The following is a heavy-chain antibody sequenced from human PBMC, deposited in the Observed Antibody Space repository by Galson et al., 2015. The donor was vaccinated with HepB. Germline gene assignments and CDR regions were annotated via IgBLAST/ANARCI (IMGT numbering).Heavy chain of an antibody. D-gene: IGHD2-21*01. CDR2: IYSGGST. CDR1: GFTVSDNY. V-gene: IGHV3-66*01. CDR3: ARGRPSPNSNPFDY. J-gene: IGHJ4*02. Sequence: SLRLSCAASGFTVSDNYMGWVRQAPGKGLEWVSVIYSGGSTHYAESVKGRFTISRDNSKNTLYLQMNSLRAEDTAVYYCARGRPSPNSNPFDYWGQGTLVTVSS.